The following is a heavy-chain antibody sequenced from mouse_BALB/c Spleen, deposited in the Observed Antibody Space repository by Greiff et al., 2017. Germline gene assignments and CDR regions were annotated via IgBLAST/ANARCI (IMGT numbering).Heavy chain of an antibody. Sequence: DVKLVESGGDLVKPGGSLKLSCAASGFTFSSYGMSWVRQTPDKRLEWVATISSGGSYTYYPDSVKGRFTISRDNAKNTLYLQMSSLKSEDTAMYYCARLYYGSSLDYWGQGTTLTVSS. CDR2: ISSGGSYT. CDR1: GFTFSSYG. V-gene: IGHV5-6*02. J-gene: IGHJ2*01. CDR3: ARLYYGSSLDY. D-gene: IGHD1-1*01.